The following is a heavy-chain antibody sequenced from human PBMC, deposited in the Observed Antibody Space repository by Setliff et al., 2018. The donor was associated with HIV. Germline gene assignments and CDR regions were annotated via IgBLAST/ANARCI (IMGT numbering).Heavy chain of an antibody. J-gene: IGHJ5*02. V-gene: IGHV1-69*05. CDR1: GYTFTDYP. CDR2: IIPIFGTA. D-gene: IGHD3-9*01. CDR3: ARVPTYYDILTGYYLDP. Sequence: SVKVSCKASGYTFTDYPVHWVRQAPGQGLEWMGGIIPIFGTANYAQKFQGRVTITTDESTSTAYMELSSLRSEDTAVYYCARVPTYYDILTGYYLDPWGQGTLVTVSS.